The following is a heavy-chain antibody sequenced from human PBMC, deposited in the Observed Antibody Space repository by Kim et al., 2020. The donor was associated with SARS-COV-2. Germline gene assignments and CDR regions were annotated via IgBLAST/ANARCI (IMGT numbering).Heavy chain of an antibody. V-gene: IGHV1-8*01. Sequence: ASVKVSCKASGYTFTSYDINWVRQATGQGLEWMGWMNPNSGNTGYAQKFQGRVTMTRNTSISTAYMELSSLRSEDTAVYYCARVPGSPLSLWFGTHGMDVWGQGTTVTVSS. CDR3: ARVPGSPLSLWFGTHGMDV. J-gene: IGHJ6*02. D-gene: IGHD3-10*01. CDR2: MNPNSGNT. CDR1: GYTFTSYD.